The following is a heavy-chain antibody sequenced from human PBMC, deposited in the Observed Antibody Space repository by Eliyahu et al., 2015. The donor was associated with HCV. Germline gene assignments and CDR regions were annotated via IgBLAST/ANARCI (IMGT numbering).Heavy chain of an antibody. CDR2: IRSKPNSYST. CDR3: ATRYCRGGGCYDAFDI. CDR1: GLIFSAHY. D-gene: IGHD2-15*01. V-gene: IGHV3-72*01. Sequence: EVQLVESGGGLVQPGRSLRLSCAASGLIFSAHYMEWVRQAPGKGLEWXGRIRSKPNSYSTSYAASVIGRFSISRDDSKTSVYLQMNSLKTEDTAVYYCATRYCRGGGCYDAFDIWGQGTMVTVSS. J-gene: IGHJ3*02.